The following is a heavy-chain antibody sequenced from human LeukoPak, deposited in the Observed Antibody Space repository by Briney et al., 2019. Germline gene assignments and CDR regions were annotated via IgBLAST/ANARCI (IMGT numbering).Heavy chain of an antibody. J-gene: IGHJ5*02. V-gene: IGHV4-4*09. Sequence: SETLSLTCTVSGGSISSYYWSWIRQPPGKGLEWIGYNYTSGSTNYNPSLKSRVTISVDTSKNQFSLKLSSVTAADTAVYYCARHRYTIFGVVFSNWFDPWGQGTLVTVSS. CDR3: ARHRYTIFGVVFSNWFDP. CDR2: NYTSGST. D-gene: IGHD3-3*01. CDR1: GGSISSYY.